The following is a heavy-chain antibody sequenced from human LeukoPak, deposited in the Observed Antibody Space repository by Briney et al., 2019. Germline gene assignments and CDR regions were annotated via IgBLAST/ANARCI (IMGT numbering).Heavy chain of an antibody. CDR2: ISYDGSNK. V-gene: IGHV3-30-3*01. CDR1: GFTFSSYA. CDR3: AKDNWNGREYYFDY. J-gene: IGHJ4*02. Sequence: LSGGSLRLSCAASGFTFSSYAMHWVRQAPGKGLEWVAVISYDGSNKYYADSVKGRFTISRDNSKNTVNLQMNSLRAEDTAVYSCAKDNWNGREYYFDYWGQGALVTVSS. D-gene: IGHD1-1*01.